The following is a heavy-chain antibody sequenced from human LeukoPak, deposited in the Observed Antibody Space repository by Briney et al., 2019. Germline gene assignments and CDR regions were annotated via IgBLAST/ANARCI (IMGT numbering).Heavy chain of an antibody. V-gene: IGHV3-9*01. CDR3: ARDGSSGWYADY. J-gene: IGHJ4*02. CDR2: INWNSDRI. CDR1: GFTFDDYA. D-gene: IGHD6-19*01. Sequence: TGGSLRLSCAASGFTFDDYAMHWLRQGPGKGLEWVSGINWNSDRIGYADSVRGRFTISRDSAKNSLYLQMNSLRAEDTALYHCARDGSSGWYADYWGQGTLVTVSS.